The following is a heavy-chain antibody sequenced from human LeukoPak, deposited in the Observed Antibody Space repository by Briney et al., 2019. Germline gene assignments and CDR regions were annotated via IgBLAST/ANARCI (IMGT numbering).Heavy chain of an antibody. D-gene: IGHD2-15*01. Sequence: GGSLRLSCAASGFTFSSYGMHWVRQAPGKELEWVAVISYDGSNKYYADSVKGRFTISRDNSKNTLYLQMNSLRAEDTAVYYCAKEWGQDCSGGSCFFYYYYMDVWGKGTTVTVSS. CDR1: GFTFSSYG. CDR2: ISYDGSNK. V-gene: IGHV3-30*18. CDR3: AKEWGQDCSGGSCFFYYYYMDV. J-gene: IGHJ6*03.